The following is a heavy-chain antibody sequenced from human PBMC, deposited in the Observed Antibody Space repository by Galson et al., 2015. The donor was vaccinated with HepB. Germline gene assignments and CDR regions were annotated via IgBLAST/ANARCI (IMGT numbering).Heavy chain of an antibody. V-gene: IGHV7-4-1*02. CDR1: GYTFTNYA. Sequence: SVKVSCKASGYTFTNYAMNWVRQAPGRGLEWLGWINTNTGNPTYAQGFIGRFVFSLDASVNTAYLQISSLKAEDSAFYYCARVTSIYYYNSSYSYYYYGMGVWGQGTTVTVSS. CDR3: ARVTSIYYYNSSYSYYYYGMGV. CDR2: INTNTGNP. D-gene: IGHD3-22*01. J-gene: IGHJ6*02.